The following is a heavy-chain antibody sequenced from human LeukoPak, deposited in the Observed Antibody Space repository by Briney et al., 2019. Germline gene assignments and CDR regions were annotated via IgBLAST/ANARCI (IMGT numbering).Heavy chain of an antibody. D-gene: IGHD5-24*01. CDR3: ARDGRWLQLGLDY. J-gene: IGHJ4*02. CDR1: GGSISSYY. Sequence: SETLSLTCTVSGGSISSYYWSWIRQPPGKGLEWIGYIYYTGSTNYNPSLKSRITISVDTSKNQFSLKLNSLTAADTAVYYCARDGRWLQLGLDYWGQGTLVTVSS. CDR2: IYYTGST. V-gene: IGHV4-59*01.